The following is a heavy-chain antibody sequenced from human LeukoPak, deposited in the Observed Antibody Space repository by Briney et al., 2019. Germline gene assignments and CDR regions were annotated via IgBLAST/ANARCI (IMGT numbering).Heavy chain of an antibody. J-gene: IGHJ4*02. D-gene: IGHD1-26*01. CDR1: GFTFSSYA. CDR3: TRDRYYFYFDF. V-gene: IGHV3-49*04. CDR2: IRSKASGGTT. Sequence: PGGSLRLSCAASGFTFSSYAMSWVRQAPGKGLEWVGFIRSKASGGTTEYAASVKGRFTISRDDSKTIAYLHMNGLQTDDTAVYYCTRDRYYFYFDFWGQGTLVTVSS.